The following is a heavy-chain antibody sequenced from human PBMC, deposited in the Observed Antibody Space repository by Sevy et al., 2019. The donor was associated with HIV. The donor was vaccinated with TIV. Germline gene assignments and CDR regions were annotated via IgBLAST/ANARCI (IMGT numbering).Heavy chain of an antibody. CDR1: GFTFSDYY. CDR3: ARAGIAAADPTYYYYYGMDV. V-gene: IGHV3-11*01. D-gene: IGHD6-13*01. Sequence: GGSLRLSCAASGFTFSDYYMSWIRQAPGKGLEWVSYISSSGSTIYSAYSVKGRFTFSRNSAKNSLYLQLNSLRAEDTTVYYCARAGIAAADPTYYYYYGMDVWGQGTTVTVSS. CDR2: ISSSGSTI. J-gene: IGHJ6*02.